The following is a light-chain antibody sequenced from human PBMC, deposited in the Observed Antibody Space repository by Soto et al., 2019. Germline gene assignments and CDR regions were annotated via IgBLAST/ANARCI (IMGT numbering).Light chain of an antibody. CDR2: EVS. Sequence: QSALTQPASVSGSLGQSITISCTGTSSDVGGYNYVSWYQQHPGKAPKLMIYEVSYRPSGVSNRFSGSKSGNRASLTISGLQAEDEADYYCSSYTSSSTPYVVFGGGTKLTVL. CDR3: SSYTSSSTPYVV. V-gene: IGLV2-14*01. J-gene: IGLJ2*01. CDR1: SSDVGGYNY.